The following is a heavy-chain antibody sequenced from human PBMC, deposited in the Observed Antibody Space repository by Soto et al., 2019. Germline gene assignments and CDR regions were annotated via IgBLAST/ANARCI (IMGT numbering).Heavy chain of an antibody. Sequence: QVQLVQSGAAVKKPGSSVQVSCRASGDSFNNYAVSWVRQAPGQGLEWMGGITPIFGTTNYAQKFQGRVTITADTSTSTAYMQLSSLRSEDTAVYYCARVSRDGYNWGYFDYWGQGTLVTVSS. CDR3: ARVSRDGYNWGYFDY. D-gene: IGHD5-12*01. CDR2: ITPIFGTT. J-gene: IGHJ4*02. V-gene: IGHV1-69*06. CDR1: GDSFNNYA.